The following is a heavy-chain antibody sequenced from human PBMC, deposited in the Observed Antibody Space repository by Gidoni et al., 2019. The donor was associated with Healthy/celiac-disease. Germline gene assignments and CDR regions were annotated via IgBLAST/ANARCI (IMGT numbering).Heavy chain of an antibody. J-gene: IGHJ4*02. CDR1: GIPFRSYA. D-gene: IGHD6-6*01. Sequence: EVQLLESGGGLVQPGGSLRLACAASGIPFRSYAMSWVRQAPGKGLEWVSAISGSGGSTYYADSVKGRFTISRDNSKNTLYLQMNSLRAEDTAVYYCAKGGYIEQLVPLDYWGQGTLVTVSS. CDR2: ISGSGGST. CDR3: AKGGYIEQLVPLDY. V-gene: IGHV3-23*01.